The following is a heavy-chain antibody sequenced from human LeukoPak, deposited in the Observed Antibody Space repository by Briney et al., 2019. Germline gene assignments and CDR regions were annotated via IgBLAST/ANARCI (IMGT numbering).Heavy chain of an antibody. CDR1: GYSISSGYY. CDR3: ARRGPYSGYDFSWFDP. V-gene: IGHV4-38-2*01. J-gene: IGHJ5*02. Sequence: SETLSLTCAVSGYSISSGYYWGWIRQPPGKGLEWIGSIYQSGSTYYNPSLKSRVTISVDTSKNQFSLELRSVTAADTAVYYCARRGPYSGYDFSWFDPWGQGTLVTVSS. D-gene: IGHD5-12*01. CDR2: IYQSGST.